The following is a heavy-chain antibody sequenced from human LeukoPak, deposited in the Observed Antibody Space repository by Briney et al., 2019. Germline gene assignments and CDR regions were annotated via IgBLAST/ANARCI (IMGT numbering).Heavy chain of an antibody. CDR3: ARDGAAAAPEIYNYYYLDV. CDR1: GFSFSSYD. Sequence: PGRSLRLSCAASGFSFSSYDMHWVRQAPGKGLEGVAEMWYDGSNKYYADSVKGRFIISRDNSKNTLYLQINSLSAEDTAVYYCARDGAAAAPEIYNYYYLDVWGKGTTVIVSS. V-gene: IGHV3-33*01. D-gene: IGHD6-25*01. J-gene: IGHJ6*03. CDR2: MWYDGSNK.